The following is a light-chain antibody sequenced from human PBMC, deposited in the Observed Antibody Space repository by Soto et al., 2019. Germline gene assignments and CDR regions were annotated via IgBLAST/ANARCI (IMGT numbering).Light chain of an antibody. CDR3: QSYDTSLSGSV. V-gene: IGLV1-40*01. Sequence: QSVLTQPPSVSGAPGQRVTISCTGTSSNIGAGYDVHWYQHLPGTAPKLLIYGNNDWPSGVPDRFSGSKSGTSASLAITGLQAEDEADYYCQSYDTSLSGSVFGRGTKVTVL. J-gene: IGLJ2*01. CDR2: GNN. CDR1: SSNIGAGYD.